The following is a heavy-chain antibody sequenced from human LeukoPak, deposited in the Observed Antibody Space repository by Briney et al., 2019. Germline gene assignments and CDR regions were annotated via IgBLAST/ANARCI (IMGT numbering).Heavy chain of an antibody. Sequence: GRSLRLSCAASEFTLVRYAMNGVRQAPGRGVEGVSYISSSSFKIGYADSVKGRFTISRDNSKNSLYLHMDSLRVRDTAVFFCLRDPSYCNCWYYYMDVWGRGGTVSVCS. CDR3: LRDPSYCNCWYYYMDV. V-gene: IGHV3-48*04. CDR2: ISSSSFKI. D-gene: IGHD6-13*01. CDR1: EFTLVRYA. J-gene: IGHJ6*03.